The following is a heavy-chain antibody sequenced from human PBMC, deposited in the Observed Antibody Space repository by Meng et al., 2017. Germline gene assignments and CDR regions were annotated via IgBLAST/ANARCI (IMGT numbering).Heavy chain of an antibody. Sequence: SETLSLTCTVSGGSISSSSYYWGWIRQPPGKGLEWIGSIYYSGSTYYNPSLKSRVTISVDTSKNQFSLKPSSVTAADTAVYYCARDEDISAAGKLFGDYWGQGTLVTGSS. CDR1: GGSISSSSYY. J-gene: IGHJ4*02. V-gene: IGHV4-39*07. CDR3: ARDEDISAAGKLFGDY. D-gene: IGHD6-25*01. CDR2: IYYSGST.